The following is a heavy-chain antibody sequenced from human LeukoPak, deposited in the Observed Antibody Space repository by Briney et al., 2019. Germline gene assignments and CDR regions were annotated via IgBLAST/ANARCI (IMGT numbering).Heavy chain of an antibody. Sequence: PGGSLRLSCAASGFTFSSYAMSWVRQAPGKGLEWVSAISGSGGSTYYADSVKGRFTTSRDNSKNTPYLQMNSLRVEDTAVYYCARGTAGGVINWGIDYWGQGTLVTVSS. CDR1: GFTFSSYA. D-gene: IGHD3-16*02. CDR3: ARGTAGGVINWGIDY. CDR2: ISGSGGST. V-gene: IGHV3-23*01. J-gene: IGHJ4*02.